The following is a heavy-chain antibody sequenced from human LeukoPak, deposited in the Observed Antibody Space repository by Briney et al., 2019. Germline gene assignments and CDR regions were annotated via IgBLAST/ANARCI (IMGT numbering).Heavy chain of an antibody. CDR2: IRYDGSNK. CDR1: GFTFSSYG. D-gene: IGHD3-10*01. Sequence: GGSLRLSCAASGFTFSSYGMHWVRQAPGKGLEWVAFIRYDGSNKYYADSVKGRFTISRDNSKNTLYLQMNSLGAEDTAVFYCAKDRGDYYGSGSYSDYWGQGTLVTVSS. V-gene: IGHV3-30*02. J-gene: IGHJ4*02. CDR3: AKDRGDYYGSGSYSDY.